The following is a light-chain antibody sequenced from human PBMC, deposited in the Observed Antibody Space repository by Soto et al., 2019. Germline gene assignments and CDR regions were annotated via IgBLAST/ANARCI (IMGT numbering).Light chain of an antibody. CDR2: NTT. CDR1: SGSVSTSYY. J-gene: IGLJ2*01. Sequence: QTVVTQEPSFSVSPGGTVILTCGLTSGSVSTSYYPSWYQQSPGLAPRTLIYNTTTPSSGVPDRFSGSILGNKAALTITGAQSDDESDYLCELYVGSCTVVFGGGTKLTVL. CDR3: ELYVGSCTVV. V-gene: IGLV8-61*01.